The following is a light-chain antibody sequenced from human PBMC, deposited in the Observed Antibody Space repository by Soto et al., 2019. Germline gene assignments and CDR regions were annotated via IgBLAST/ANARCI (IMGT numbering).Light chain of an antibody. Sequence: QSVLTQPASVSGSPGQSITISCTGTSRDGGGYKYVSWYQQYPGKAPKLMIYEVSNRPSGVSNRFSGSKSGNTASLTISGLQADDEADYYCTSYTSSSSVLFGGGTKLTVL. CDR3: TSYTSSSSVL. V-gene: IGLV2-14*01. CDR1: SRDGGGYKY. J-gene: IGLJ2*01. CDR2: EVS.